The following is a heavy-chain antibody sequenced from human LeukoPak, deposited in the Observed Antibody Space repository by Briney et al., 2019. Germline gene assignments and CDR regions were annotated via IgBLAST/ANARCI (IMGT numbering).Heavy chain of an antibody. CDR2: IGSSDSTT. V-gene: IGHV3-48*03. J-gene: IGHJ4*02. CDR1: GFTFSSYE. CDR3: ARVERYYDSSGYSSFDY. D-gene: IGHD3-22*01. Sequence: GGSLRLSCVASGFTFSSYEMNWVRQAPGKGLEWLSYIGSSDSTTHYADSVKGRFTISRDNAKNSLYLQMNSLRAEDTAVYYCARVERYYDSSGYSSFDYWGQGTLVTVSS.